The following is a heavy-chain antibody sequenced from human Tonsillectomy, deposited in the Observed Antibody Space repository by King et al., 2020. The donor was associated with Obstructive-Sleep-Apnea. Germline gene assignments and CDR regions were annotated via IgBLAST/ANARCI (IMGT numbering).Heavy chain of an antibody. CDR1: GFTFKNFW. V-gene: IGHV3-7*03. CDR2: IKKDGSEK. Sequence: VQLVESGGGLVQPGGSLRLSCVASGFTFKNFWMSWVRQAPGKGLEWVAGIKKDGSEKYSVDCVKGRFTISRDNAKNSLYLQLNSLRAEDTAMYYCARDQGISGTNGWYFDIWGRGTLVTVSS. CDR3: ARDQGISGTNGWYFDI. J-gene: IGHJ2*01. D-gene: IGHD2-15*01.